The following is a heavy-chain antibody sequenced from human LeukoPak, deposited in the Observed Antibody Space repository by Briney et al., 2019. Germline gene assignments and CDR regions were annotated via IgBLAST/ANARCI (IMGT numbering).Heavy chain of an antibody. CDR3: ARQLMITFGGVIVSGFDY. J-gene: IGHJ4*02. CDR2: IYYSGST. V-gene: IGHV4-39*01. Sequence: KASETLSLTCTVSGGSISSSSYYWGWIRQPPGKGLEWIGSIYYSGSTYYNPSLKSRLTISVGTSKNQFSLKLSSVTVADTGVYYCARQLMITFGGVIVSGFDYWGQGTLVTVSS. D-gene: IGHD3-16*02. CDR1: GGSISSSSYY.